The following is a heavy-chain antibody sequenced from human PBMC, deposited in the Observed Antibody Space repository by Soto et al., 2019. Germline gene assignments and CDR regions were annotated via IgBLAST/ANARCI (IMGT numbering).Heavy chain of an antibody. D-gene: IGHD1-26*01. V-gene: IGHV1-69*12. CDR1: GGTFRSYV. J-gene: IGHJ4*02. CDR2: IIPMYGTT. Sequence: QVQLVQSGAEVKKPGSSVKVSCKASGGTFRSYVTSWVRQAPGQGLEWLGGIIPMYGTTYYAQTFQGRVTISADESTSTAFMELSSLRSEDTAVYYCARIGTLDGIDDYWGQGTLVTVSS. CDR3: ARIGTLDGIDDY.